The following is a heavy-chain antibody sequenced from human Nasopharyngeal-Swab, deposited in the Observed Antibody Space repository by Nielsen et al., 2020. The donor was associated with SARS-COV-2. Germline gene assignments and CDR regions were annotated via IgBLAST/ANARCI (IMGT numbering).Heavy chain of an antibody. CDR1: GFTFSTA. CDR2: ISGSGGST. J-gene: IGHJ4*02. Sequence: GGSLRLSCAASGFTFSTAMSWVRQAPGKGLERVSAISGSGGSTYYADSVKGRFTISRDNSKNTLYLQMNSLRAEDTAVYYCAKDWISGGWYGDYDDYWGQGTLVTVSS. V-gene: IGHV3-23*01. D-gene: IGHD6-19*01. CDR3: AKDWISGGWYGDYDDY.